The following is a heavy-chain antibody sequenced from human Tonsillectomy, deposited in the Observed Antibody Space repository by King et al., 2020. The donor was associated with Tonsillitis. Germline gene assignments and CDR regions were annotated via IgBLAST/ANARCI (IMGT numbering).Heavy chain of an antibody. V-gene: IGHV4-38-2*02. CDR1: GYSISSGYF. D-gene: IGHD6-19*01. CDR2: IYHSGST. Sequence: QLQESGPGLVKPSETLSLTCTVSGYSISSGYFWGWIRQPPGKGLEWIGSIYHSGSTYYNPSLKSRVTISVDTSKNQFSLKLSSVTAADTAVYYCARAPSIGVAYYSDYWGQGALVSVSS. CDR3: ARAPSIGVAYYSDY. J-gene: IGHJ4*02.